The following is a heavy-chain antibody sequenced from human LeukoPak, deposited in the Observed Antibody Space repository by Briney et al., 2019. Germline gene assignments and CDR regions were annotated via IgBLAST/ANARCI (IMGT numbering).Heavy chain of an antibody. D-gene: IGHD3-10*01. CDR3: ARQSSDGTGEVDY. J-gene: IGHJ4*02. CDR2: VYPDDSDT. Sequence: GESLKISCKGSGYNFSTYWISWVRQMPGKGLEWMGLVYPDDSDTKYNPPFQGQVTISADKSINTAYLQWSSLKVSDTAMYYCARQSSDGTGEVDYWGRGTLVTVSP. CDR1: GYNFSTYW. V-gene: IGHV5-51*01.